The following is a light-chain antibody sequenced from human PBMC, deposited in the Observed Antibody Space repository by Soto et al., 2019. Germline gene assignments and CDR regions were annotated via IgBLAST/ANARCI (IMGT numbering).Light chain of an antibody. J-gene: IGKJ4*01. Sequence: DIPLTQSPSFLSASVGDRVTITCRASQGISSYLAWYQQTPGKAPKLLIYAASTLQSGVPSRFSGSGSGTEFTLTISSLQPEDFASYYCQQVNSYPLTFGGGTKVDIK. CDR3: QQVNSYPLT. CDR1: QGISSY. V-gene: IGKV1-9*01. CDR2: AAS.